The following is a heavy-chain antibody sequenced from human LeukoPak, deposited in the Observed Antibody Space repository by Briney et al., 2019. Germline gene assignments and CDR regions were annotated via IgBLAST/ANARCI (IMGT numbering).Heavy chain of an antibody. J-gene: IGHJ4*02. CDR2: IKQDGSVK. V-gene: IGHV3-7*01. D-gene: IGHD1/OR15-1a*01. CDR3: ARNFGSQQFDY. Sequence: GGSLRLSCAASGSTFRTYWMDWVRQAPGKGLEWVANIKQDGSVKNYADSVKGRFTISRDNTKNSLYLEMNSLRGEDTAVYYCARNFGSQQFDYWGQGTLVTVSS. CDR1: GSTFRTYW.